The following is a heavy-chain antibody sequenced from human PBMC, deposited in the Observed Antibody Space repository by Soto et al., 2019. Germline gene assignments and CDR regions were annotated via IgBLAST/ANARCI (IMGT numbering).Heavy chain of an antibody. CDR3: ARPSGGKTGAFDI. CDR1: GGSISSGGYY. D-gene: IGHD2-15*01. J-gene: IGHJ3*02. V-gene: IGHV4-31*01. Sequence: QVQLQESGPGLVKPSQTLSLTCTVSGGSISSGGYYWSWIRQHPGKGLEWIGYIYYSGSTCYNPSLTSVVTISIDTSKNQFSLKLLSVTAADTAVYYCARPSGGKTGAFDIWGPGTMVTVSS. CDR2: IYYSGST.